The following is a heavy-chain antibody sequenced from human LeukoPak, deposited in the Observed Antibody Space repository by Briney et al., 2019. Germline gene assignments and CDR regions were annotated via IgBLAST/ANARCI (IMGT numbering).Heavy chain of an antibody. CDR3: ARHLSYSYYDFWSGPTSPFDY. D-gene: IGHD3-3*01. Sequence: SETLSLTCTVSGGSISSYYWSWIRQPPGKGLEWIGYIYYSGSTNYNPSLKSRVTISVDTSKNQFSLKLSSVTAADTAVYYCARHLSYSYYDFWSGPTSPFDYWGQGTLVTVSS. CDR1: GGSISSYY. J-gene: IGHJ4*02. CDR2: IYYSGST. V-gene: IGHV4-59*08.